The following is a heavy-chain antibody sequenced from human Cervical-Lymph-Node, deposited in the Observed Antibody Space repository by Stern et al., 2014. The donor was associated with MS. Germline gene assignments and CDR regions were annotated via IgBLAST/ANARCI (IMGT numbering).Heavy chain of an antibody. D-gene: IGHD5-24*01. V-gene: IGHV4-61*02. Sequence: VHLVESGPGLVKPSQTLSLTCTVSRGSISSSFYYWSWIRQPAGKGLQWVGRINTSGSTAYNPSLKSRVTISMDTSKTQFSLKLTSVTAADTAVYYCARDSEMASISYWFFDLWGRGTLVTVSS. CDR1: RGSISSSFYY. CDR2: INTSGST. CDR3: ARDSEMASISYWFFDL. J-gene: IGHJ2*01.